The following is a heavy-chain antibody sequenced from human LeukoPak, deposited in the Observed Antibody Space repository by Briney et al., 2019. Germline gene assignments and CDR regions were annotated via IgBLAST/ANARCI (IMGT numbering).Heavy chain of an antibody. J-gene: IGHJ4*02. Sequence: GGSLRLSCAASGFTFSSYSVNWVRQAPGKGLKWVSSISSSSYIYYADSVKGRFTISRDNAKNSLYLQMNSLRAEDTAVYYCAREKAVAGLEGIDYWGQGALVTVSS. CDR3: AREKAVAGLEGIDY. CDR2: ISSSSYI. CDR1: GFTFSSYS. V-gene: IGHV3-21*01. D-gene: IGHD6-19*01.